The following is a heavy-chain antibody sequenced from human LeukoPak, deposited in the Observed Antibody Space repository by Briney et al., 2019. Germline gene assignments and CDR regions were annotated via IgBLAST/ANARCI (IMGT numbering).Heavy chain of an antibody. CDR2: ISSSGSTI. CDR1: GFTFSSYE. V-gene: IGHV3-48*03. J-gene: IGHJ6*02. Sequence: GGSLRLSCAASGFTFSSYEMNWVRQAPGKGLEWVSYISSSGSTIYYADSVKGRFTISRDNAKNSLYLQMNSLRAEDTAVYYCAGERGRPLPDVWGQGTTVTVSS. D-gene: IGHD6-6*01. CDR3: AGERGRPLPDV.